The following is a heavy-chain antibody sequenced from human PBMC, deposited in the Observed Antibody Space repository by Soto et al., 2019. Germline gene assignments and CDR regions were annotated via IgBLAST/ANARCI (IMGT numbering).Heavy chain of an antibody. D-gene: IGHD3-22*01. CDR1: GGSISSYY. J-gene: IGHJ4*02. V-gene: IGHV4-59*01. Sequence: SETLSLTCTVSGGSISSYYWSWIRQPPGKGLEWIGYIYYSGSTNYNPSLKSRVTISVDTSKNQFSLKLSSVTAADTAVYYCARVNDSSGYYYDYWGQGTLVTVSS. CDR2: IYYSGST. CDR3: ARVNDSSGYYYDY.